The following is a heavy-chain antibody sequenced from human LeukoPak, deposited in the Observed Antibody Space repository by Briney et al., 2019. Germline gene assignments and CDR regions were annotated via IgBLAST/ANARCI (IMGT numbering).Heavy chain of an antibody. CDR3: ARTYCGGDCSFDP. Sequence: SETLSLTCTASGGSISSYYWSWIRQPPGKGLEWIGYIYTSGSTNYNPSLKSRVTISVDTSKNQFSLKLSSVTAADTAVYYCARTYCGGDCSFDPWGQGTLVTVSS. D-gene: IGHD2-21*02. CDR1: GGSISSYY. J-gene: IGHJ5*02. V-gene: IGHV4-4*09. CDR2: IYTSGST.